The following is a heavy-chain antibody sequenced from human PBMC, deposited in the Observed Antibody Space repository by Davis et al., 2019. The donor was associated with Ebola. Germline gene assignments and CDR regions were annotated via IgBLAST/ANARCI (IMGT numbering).Heavy chain of an antibody. V-gene: IGHV3-30*18. Sequence: PGGSLRLSCAASGFTFSSYGMHWVRQAPGKGLEWVAVISYDGSNKYYADSVKGRFTISRDNSKNTLYLQMNSLRAEDTAVYYCAKDRGSRLPIDYWGQGTLVTVSS. CDR3: AKDRGSRLPIDY. CDR1: GFTFSSYG. CDR2: ISYDGSNK. J-gene: IGHJ4*02.